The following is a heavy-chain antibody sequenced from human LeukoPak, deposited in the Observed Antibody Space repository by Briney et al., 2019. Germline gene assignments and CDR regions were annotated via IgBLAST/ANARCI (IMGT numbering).Heavy chain of an antibody. J-gene: IGHJ5*02. CDR2: ISGSGDST. V-gene: IGHV3-23*01. Sequence: GGSLRLSCAASGITFSSYAMSWVRQAPGTGLEWVSAISGSGDSTYYADSVKGRFTISRDNSKNTLYLQMYSLRAEDTAVYYCARLPAAINGYFDPWGQGTLVTVSS. CDR1: GITFSSYA. D-gene: IGHD2-2*01. CDR3: ARLPAAINGYFDP.